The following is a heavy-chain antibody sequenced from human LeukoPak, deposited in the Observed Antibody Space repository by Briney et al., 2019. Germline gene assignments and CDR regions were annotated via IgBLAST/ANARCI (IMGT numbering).Heavy chain of an antibody. D-gene: IGHD6-13*01. V-gene: IGHV3-30*18. Sequence: PGGSLRLSCAASGSTFSSYGMHWVRQAPGKGLEWVAVISYDGSNKYYADSVKGRFTISRDNSKNTLYLQMNSLRAEDTAVCYCAKDLSVAAAGMAYYYYYGMDVWGQGTTVTVSS. J-gene: IGHJ6*02. CDR1: GSTFSSYG. CDR3: AKDLSVAAAGMAYYYYYGMDV. CDR2: ISYDGSNK.